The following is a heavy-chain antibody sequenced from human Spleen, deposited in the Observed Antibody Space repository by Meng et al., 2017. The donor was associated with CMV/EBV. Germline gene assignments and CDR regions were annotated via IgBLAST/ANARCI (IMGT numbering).Heavy chain of an antibody. CDR1: GFSFSSYW. D-gene: IGHD2-2*01. V-gene: IGHV3-74*01. J-gene: IGHJ4*02. CDR3: ARDATLPDY. CDR2: ITADGTIT. Sequence: LILSCVASGFSFSSYWMHWVRQGPGKGLVWVSRITADGTITSYADSVRGRFTISRDNAKNTLYLQMDSLRAEDTAMYYCARDATLPDYWGQGTLVTVSS.